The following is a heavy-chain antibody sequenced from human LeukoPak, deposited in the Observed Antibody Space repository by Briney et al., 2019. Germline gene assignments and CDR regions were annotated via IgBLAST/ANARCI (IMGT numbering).Heavy chain of an antibody. Sequence: LETLSLTCTVSGGSISSYYWSWIRQPPGKGLEWIGYTYYSGSTNYNPSLKSRVTISVDTSKNQFSLKLSSVTAADTAVYYCARVAHCSSTTCYQGIFDYWGQGTLVTVSS. CDR3: ARVAHCSSTTCYQGIFDY. V-gene: IGHV4-59*01. CDR1: GGSISSYY. CDR2: TYYSGST. D-gene: IGHD2-2*01. J-gene: IGHJ4*02.